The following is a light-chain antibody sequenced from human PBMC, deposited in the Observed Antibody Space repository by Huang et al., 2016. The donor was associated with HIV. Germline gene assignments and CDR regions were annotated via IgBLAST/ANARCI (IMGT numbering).Light chain of an antibody. CDR3: QKYNSAPIT. J-gene: IGKJ5*01. CDR2: AAS. Sequence: DIQMTQSPSSLSASVGDSVTITCRASQDIDNYLAWYQQKPGKVTKLLIFAASALKAGVPPRVSGGGSGTHFSLNISSLQPEDVATYYCQKYNSAPITFGQGTRLEI. CDR1: QDIDNY. V-gene: IGKV1-27*01.